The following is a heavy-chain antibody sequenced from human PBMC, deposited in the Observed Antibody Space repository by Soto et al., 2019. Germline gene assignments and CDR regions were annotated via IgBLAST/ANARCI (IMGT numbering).Heavy chain of an antibody. Sequence: GGSLRLSCTASEFSFSSYAMHWIRHSPGKGLEWVAVISFNGNSLHYADSVKDRFTISRDNSKSTLYLQMNNMRTEDTAVYYCARTFDTITYYFDYWGQGTLVTVSS. CDR1: EFSFSSYA. V-gene: IGHV3-30-3*01. CDR2: ISFNGNSL. J-gene: IGHJ4*02. CDR3: ARTFDTITYYFDY. D-gene: IGHD3-9*01.